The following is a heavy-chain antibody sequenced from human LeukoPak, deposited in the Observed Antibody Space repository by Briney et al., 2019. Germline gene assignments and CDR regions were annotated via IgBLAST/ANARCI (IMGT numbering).Heavy chain of an antibody. D-gene: IGHD2-15*01. Sequence: GGSLRLSCAASGFTFSNYAMSWVRQAPGKGLEWVSAITDSGGDTYHADSVKGRFTISRDNSKNTLYLQTNSLRAEDTAIYYCAKGSRGNRPYYFDYWGQGTLATVSS. CDR1: GFTFSNYA. CDR3: AKGSRGNRPYYFDY. V-gene: IGHV3-23*01. CDR2: ITDSGGDT. J-gene: IGHJ4*02.